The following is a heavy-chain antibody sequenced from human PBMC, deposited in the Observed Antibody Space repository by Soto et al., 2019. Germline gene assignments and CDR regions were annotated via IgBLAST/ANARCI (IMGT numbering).Heavy chain of an antibody. D-gene: IGHD3-22*01. CDR2: ISVSGGNT. Sequence: EVQLLESGGGLVQPGGSLRLSCAVSGFTFSSYAMSWVRQAPGKGLEWVSTISVSGGNTYYADSVKGRFTISRDNSKKTLYLQMNSLRAEDTAVYYCATDISGYYPSWFDPWGQGTLVTVSS. CDR3: ATDISGYYPSWFDP. CDR1: GFTFSSYA. J-gene: IGHJ5*02. V-gene: IGHV3-23*01.